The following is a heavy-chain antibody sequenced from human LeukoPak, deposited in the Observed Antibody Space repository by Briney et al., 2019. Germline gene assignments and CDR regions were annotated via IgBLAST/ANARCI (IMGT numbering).Heavy chain of an antibody. CDR3: ARVKRLLPNDAFDV. V-gene: IGHV3-66*01. J-gene: IGHJ3*01. CDR2: IYSDGRI. CDR1: GFTVSRNY. D-gene: IGHD3-22*01. Sequence: GGSLRLSCAASGFTVSRNYMNWVRQAPGKGLEWVSIIYSDGRIYYADSVKGRFTISRDNSKNTVHLQMNSLRADDTAVYYCARVKRLLPNDAFDVWGQGTMVTVSS.